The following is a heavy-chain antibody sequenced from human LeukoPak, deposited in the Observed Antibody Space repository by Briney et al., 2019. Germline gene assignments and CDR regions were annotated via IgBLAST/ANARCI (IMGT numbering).Heavy chain of an antibody. V-gene: IGHV3-74*01. Sequence: PGGSLRLSCAASGFTFSTYWMHWVRQAPGKGLVWVSHINSDGSTTNYADSLKGRFTISRDNAKNTLYLQMNSLRAEDTAAYYCVRESTSLTIFGMDVWGQGTTVTVSS. J-gene: IGHJ6*02. CDR3: VRESTSLTIFGMDV. CDR2: INSDGSTT. D-gene: IGHD5-24*01. CDR1: GFTFSTYW.